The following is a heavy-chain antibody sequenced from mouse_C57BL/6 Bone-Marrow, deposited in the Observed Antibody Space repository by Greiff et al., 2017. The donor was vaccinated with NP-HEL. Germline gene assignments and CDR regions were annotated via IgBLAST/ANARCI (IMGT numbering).Heavy chain of an antibody. D-gene: IGHD1-1*01. CDR1: GFSFNTYA. V-gene: IGHV10-1*01. CDR2: IRSKSNNYAT. J-gene: IGHJ4*01. Sequence: EVKLVESGGGLVQPKGSLKLSCAASGFSFNTYAMNWVRQAPGKGLEWVARIRSKSNNYATYYADSVKDRFTISRDDSESMLYLQMNNLKTEDTAMYYCVRRGVYYYGSSYYAMDYWGQGTSVTVSS. CDR3: VRRGVYYYGSSYYAMDY.